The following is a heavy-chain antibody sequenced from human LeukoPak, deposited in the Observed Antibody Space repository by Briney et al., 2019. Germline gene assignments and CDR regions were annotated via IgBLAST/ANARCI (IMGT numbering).Heavy chain of an antibody. J-gene: IGHJ4*02. CDR1: GYTFTSYD. V-gene: IGHV1-8*01. CDR3: ARVFRGWYELDC. Sequence: ASVKVSCKASGYTFTSYDINWVRQATGQGLEWMGWMNPNSGNTGYAQKFQGRVTMTRNTSISTAYMELSSLRSEDTAVYYCARVFRGWYELDCWGQGTLVTVSS. D-gene: IGHD6-19*01. CDR2: MNPNSGNT.